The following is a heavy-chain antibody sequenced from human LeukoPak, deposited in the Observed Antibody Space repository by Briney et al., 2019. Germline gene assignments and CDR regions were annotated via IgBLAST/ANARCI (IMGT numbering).Heavy chain of an antibody. CDR1: GYTFASYG. V-gene: IGHV1-18*01. J-gene: IGHJ5*02. CDR2: ISAYNGNT. Sequence: GASVKVSCKASGYTFASYGITWVRQAPGQGLEWMGWISAYNGNTNYAPKVQGRVTMTTDTSTSTAYMELRSLRSDDTAVHYCAIRLIGNWFDPWAREPWSPSPQ. CDR3: AIRLIGNWFDP. D-gene: IGHD3-16*02.